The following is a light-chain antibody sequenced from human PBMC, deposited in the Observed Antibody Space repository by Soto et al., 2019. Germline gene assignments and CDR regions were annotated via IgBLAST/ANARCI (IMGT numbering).Light chain of an antibody. V-gene: IGLV2-11*01. Sequence: QSALTQPRSVSGSPGQSVTISCTGTSSDVGGYNYVSWYQQHPGKAPKVMIYDVSERPSGVPDRFSGSKSGNTASLTLSGLQAEDEADYYCGSYAGSPRYVFGTGTKLTVL. CDR1: SSDVGGYNY. CDR2: DVS. CDR3: GSYAGSPRYV. J-gene: IGLJ1*01.